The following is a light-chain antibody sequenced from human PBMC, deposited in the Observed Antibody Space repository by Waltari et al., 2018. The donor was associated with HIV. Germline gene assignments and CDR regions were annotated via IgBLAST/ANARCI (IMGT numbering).Light chain of an antibody. Sequence: QSVLTQPPSVSAAPGQKVTIPCSGSSSNIGNNYVYWYQQLPGTDPNLLIYDNNKRPSGIPDRFSGSKSGTSATLGITGLQTGDEADYYCGTWDSSLSAWVFGGGTKLTVL. V-gene: IGLV1-51*01. CDR2: DNN. CDR1: SSNIGNNY. J-gene: IGLJ3*02. CDR3: GTWDSSLSAWV.